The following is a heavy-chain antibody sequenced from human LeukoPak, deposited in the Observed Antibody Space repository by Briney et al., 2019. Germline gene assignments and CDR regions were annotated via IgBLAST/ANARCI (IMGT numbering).Heavy chain of an antibody. CDR2: ISAGGGST. Sequence: PGGSLRLSCAASGFTFSSYAMSWVRQAPGKGLEWVAGISAGGGSTYYADSVKGRFTISRDNAKNSLYLQMNSLRAEDAAVYYCARDLYSSSWFAFDYWGQGTLVTVSS. CDR3: ARDLYSSSWFAFDY. CDR1: GFTFSSYA. V-gene: IGHV3-23*01. D-gene: IGHD6-13*01. J-gene: IGHJ4*02.